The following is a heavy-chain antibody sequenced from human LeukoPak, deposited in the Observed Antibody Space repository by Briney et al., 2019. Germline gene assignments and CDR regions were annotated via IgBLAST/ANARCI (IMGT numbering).Heavy chain of an antibody. J-gene: IGHJ6*03. CDR1: GFTFSSYD. Sequence: GGSLILSCAASGFTFSSYDMHWVRQATGKGLEWVSAIGTAGDTYYPGSVKGRFTISRENAKNSLYLQMNSLRAGDTAVYYCARAASYYYYMDVWGKGTTVTVSS. CDR2: IGTAGDT. CDR3: ARAASYYYYMDV. V-gene: IGHV3-13*01.